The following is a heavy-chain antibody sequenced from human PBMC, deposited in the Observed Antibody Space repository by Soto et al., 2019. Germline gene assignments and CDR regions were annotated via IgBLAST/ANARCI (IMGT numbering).Heavy chain of an antibody. CDR1: GGSISSYY. J-gene: IGHJ5*02. CDR3: ARTFASDYDNWFDP. CDR2: IYYSGST. Sequence: CKASGGSISSYYWSWIRQPPGKGLEWIGYIYYSGSTNYNPSLKSRVTISVDTSKNQFSLKLSSVTAADTAVYYCARTFASDYDNWFDPWGQGTLVTVSS. D-gene: IGHD4-17*01. V-gene: IGHV4-59*08.